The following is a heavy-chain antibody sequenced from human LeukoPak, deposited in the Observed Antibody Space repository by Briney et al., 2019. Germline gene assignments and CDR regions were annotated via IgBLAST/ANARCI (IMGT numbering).Heavy chain of an antibody. D-gene: IGHD5-18*01. J-gene: IGHJ4*02. V-gene: IGHV3-30-3*01. Sequence: GGSLRLSCAASGFTFSSYAMHWVRQAPGKGLEWVAVISYDGSNKYYADSVKGRFTISRDNSKDTLYLQMNSLRAEDTAVYYCARGDGRGYSYGLDYWGQGTLVTVSS. CDR2: ISYDGSNK. CDR3: ARGDGRGYSYGLDY. CDR1: GFTFSSYA.